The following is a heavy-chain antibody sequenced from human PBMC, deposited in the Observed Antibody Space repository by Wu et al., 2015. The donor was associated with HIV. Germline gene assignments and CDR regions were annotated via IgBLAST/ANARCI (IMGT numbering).Heavy chain of an antibody. Sequence: QVQLVQSGAEVKKPGSSVKVSCKASGGTFSTYTMNWVRQAPGQGLEWMGWINTKTGNTKYAQKFEARVTMTRDTSITTAFMELSSLTSDDTAVYYCARATFGVLTDFNDWGQGTLVTVSP. CDR3: ARATFGVLTDFND. D-gene: IGHD3-3*01. V-gene: IGHV1-2*02. CDR2: INTKTGNT. J-gene: IGHJ4*02. CDR1: GGTFSTYT.